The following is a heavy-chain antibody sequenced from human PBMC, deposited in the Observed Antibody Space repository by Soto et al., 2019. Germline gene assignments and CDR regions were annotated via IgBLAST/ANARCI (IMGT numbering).Heavy chain of an antibody. V-gene: IGHV4-59*01. CDR2: IYYSGST. Sequence: SQTLSLTCTVSGGSISTYYWSWIRQPPGKGLEWIGYIYYSGSTNYNPSLKSRVTISVDTSKNQFSLKLTSVTAADTAVYYCARAISSTIPSYFDHWGRGPLVTVSS. D-gene: IGHD2-2*02. CDR1: GGSISTYY. J-gene: IGHJ4*02. CDR3: ARAISSTIPSYFDH.